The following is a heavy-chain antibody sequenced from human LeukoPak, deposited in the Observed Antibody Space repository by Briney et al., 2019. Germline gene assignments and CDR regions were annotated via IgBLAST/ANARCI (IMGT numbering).Heavy chain of an antibody. D-gene: IGHD3-16*02. CDR2: INHSGST. V-gene: IGHV4-34*01. J-gene: IGHJ5*02. CDR1: GGSFSGYY. CDR3: ARVYDYVWGSYRYPGFRDWFDP. Sequence: SETLSLTRAVYGGSFSGYYWSWIRQPPGKGLEWIGEINHSGSTNYNPSLKSRVTISVDTSKNQFSLKLSSVTAADTAVYYCARVYDYVWGSYRYPGFRDWFDPWGQGTLVTVSS.